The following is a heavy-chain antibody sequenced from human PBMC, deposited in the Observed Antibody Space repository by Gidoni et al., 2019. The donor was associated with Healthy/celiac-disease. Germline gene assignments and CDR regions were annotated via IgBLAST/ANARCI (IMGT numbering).Heavy chain of an antibody. CDR1: GFTFSSYE. CDR3: ARDGETGTFDY. Sequence: EVQLVESGGGLVQPGGSLRLSCAASGFTFSSYEMNWVRQAPGKGLEWVSYISRSGSTIYYADSVKGRFTISRDNAKNSLYLQMNSLRAEDTAVYYCARDGETGTFDYWGQGTLVTVSA. V-gene: IGHV3-48*03. D-gene: IGHD1-7*01. CDR2: ISRSGSTI. J-gene: IGHJ4*02.